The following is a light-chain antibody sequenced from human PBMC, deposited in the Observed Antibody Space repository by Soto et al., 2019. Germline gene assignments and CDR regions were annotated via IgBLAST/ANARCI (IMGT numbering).Light chain of an antibody. J-gene: IGKJ1*01. CDR1: QDVGKW. Sequence: DIQMTQSPPSVSASVGDRVTITCRASQDVGKWLAWYQQKPGKAPTLLIHGASSLQSGVPPRYSGSGYGTDFTLTISSLQPEDFATYYCQQYNTFWTFGQGTKVDI. CDR2: GAS. V-gene: IGKV1-12*01. CDR3: QQYNTFWT.